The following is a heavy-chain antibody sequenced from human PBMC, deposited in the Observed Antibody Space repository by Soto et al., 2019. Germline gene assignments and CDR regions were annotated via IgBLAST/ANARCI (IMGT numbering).Heavy chain of an antibody. CDR2: IIPIFGTA. J-gene: IGHJ3*02. CDR1: GGTFSSYA. D-gene: IGHD5-12*01. CDR3: ARCRDGYNLAFDS. Sequence: QVQLVQSGAEVKKPGSSVKVSCKASGGTFSSYAISWVRQAPGQGLEWMGGIIPIFGTANYAQKFQGRVTMTADKSTSTAYMEVSSLRSEDTAVYYWARCRDGYNLAFDSWGQGTMVTVSS. V-gene: IGHV1-69*14.